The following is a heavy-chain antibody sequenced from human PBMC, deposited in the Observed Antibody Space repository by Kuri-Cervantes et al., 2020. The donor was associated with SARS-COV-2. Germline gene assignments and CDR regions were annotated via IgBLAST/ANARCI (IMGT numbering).Heavy chain of an antibody. Sequence: SETLSLTCTVSGGSISSYYWSWIRQPPGKGLEWIGYIYYSGSTNYNPSLKSRVTISVDTSKNQFSLKLSSVTAAGTAVYYCARATTYYDFWSDYSFDYWGQGTLVTVSS. CDR3: ARATTYYDFWSDYSFDY. J-gene: IGHJ4*02. V-gene: IGHV4-59*01. D-gene: IGHD3-3*01. CDR1: GGSISSYY. CDR2: IYYSGST.